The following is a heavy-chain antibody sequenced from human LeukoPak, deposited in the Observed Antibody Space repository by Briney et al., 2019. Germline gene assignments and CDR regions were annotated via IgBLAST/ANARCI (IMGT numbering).Heavy chain of an antibody. V-gene: IGHV4-34*01. J-gene: IGHJ4*02. D-gene: IGHD6-19*01. Sequence: SETLSLTCAVYGGSFSGNYWSWIRQPPGKGLEWIGEINHSGSTNYNPSLKSRVTISVDTSKNQFSLKLSSVTAADTAVYYCARRVYSSGPFGYWGQGTLVTVSS. CDR1: GGSFSGNY. CDR3: ARRVYSSGPFGY. CDR2: INHSGST.